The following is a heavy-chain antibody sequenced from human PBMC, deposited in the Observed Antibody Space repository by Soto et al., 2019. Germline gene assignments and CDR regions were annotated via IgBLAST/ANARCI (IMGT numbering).Heavy chain of an antibody. CDR3: ARDHDPGAFDI. D-gene: IGHD3-16*01. V-gene: IGHV3-30-3*01. CDR2: ISYDGSNK. CDR1: GFTFSSYA. J-gene: IGHJ3*02. Sequence: QVQLVESGGGVVQPGRSLRLSCAASGFTFSSYAMHWVRQAPGKGLEWVAVISYDGSNKYYADSVKGRFTISRDNSKNTLYLQMNSLRAEDTAVYYCARDHDPGAFDIWGQGTMVTVSS.